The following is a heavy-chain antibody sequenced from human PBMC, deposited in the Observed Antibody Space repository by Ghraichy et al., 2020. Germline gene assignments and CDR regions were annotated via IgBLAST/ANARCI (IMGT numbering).Heavy chain of an antibody. V-gene: IGHV3-23*01. D-gene: IGHD1-1*01. Sequence: GGSLRLSCAASGFTFSSYAMSWVRHAPGKGLEWVSVISHSGSGTYYADSVKGRFTISRDNSKNTVYLQMNSLRAEDTAVYYCATNWNLDSWGQGTLVTVSS. CDR1: GFTFSSYA. CDR2: ISHSGSGT. CDR3: ATNWNLDS. J-gene: IGHJ4*02.